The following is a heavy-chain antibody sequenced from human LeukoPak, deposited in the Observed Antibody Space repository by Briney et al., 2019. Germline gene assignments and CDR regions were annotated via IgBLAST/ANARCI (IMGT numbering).Heavy chain of an antibody. D-gene: IGHD3-16*02. CDR3: AREKLDYDYVWGSYHPDN. CDR1: GYTFTGYY. CDR2: INPNSGGS. Sequence: GSVKVSCKASGYTFTGYYMHWVRQAAGQGLEWMGWINPNSGGSNYVQKFQARFTMNSDTSISTAYMELSRLRSDDTAVYYCAREKLDYDYVWGSYHPDNWGQGTLVTVSS. J-gene: IGHJ4*02. V-gene: IGHV1-2*02.